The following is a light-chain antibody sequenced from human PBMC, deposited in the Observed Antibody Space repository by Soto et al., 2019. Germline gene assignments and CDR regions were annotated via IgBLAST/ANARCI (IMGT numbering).Light chain of an antibody. CDR2: TTS. V-gene: IGKV2-24*01. Sequence: DIVLTQTPLSSPVTLGQPISISCKSSQSLAFGDGNIYLTWLHQRPGKPPRLLIDTTSNRFSGVPDSISGSEARTDSTLIITQLEADDVGVYYCLKASILPHAFGQGTRLEVK. CDR3: LKASILPHA. J-gene: IGKJ1*01. CDR1: QSLAFGDGNIY.